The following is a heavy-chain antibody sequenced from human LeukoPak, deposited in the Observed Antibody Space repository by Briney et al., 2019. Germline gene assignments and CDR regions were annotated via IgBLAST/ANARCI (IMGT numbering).Heavy chain of an antibody. CDR2: ISYDGSNK. J-gene: IGHJ4*02. Sequence: PGRSLRLSCAASGFTFSSYAMHWVRQAPGKGLEWVAVISYDGSNKYYADSVKGRFTISRDNSKNTPYLQMNSLRAEDTAVYYCARDQRTYYYDSSGFPFNYWGQGTLVTISS. CDR3: ARDQRTYYYDSSGFPFNY. CDR1: GFTFSSYA. D-gene: IGHD3-22*01. V-gene: IGHV3-30-3*01.